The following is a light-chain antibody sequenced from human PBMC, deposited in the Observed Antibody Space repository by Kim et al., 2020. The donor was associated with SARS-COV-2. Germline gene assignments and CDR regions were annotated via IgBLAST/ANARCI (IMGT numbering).Light chain of an antibody. J-gene: IGLJ3*02. CDR1: SLRSYY. V-gene: IGLV3-19*01. CDR2: GEN. Sequence: SSELTQDPAVSVALGQTVRITCQGDSLRSYYANWFQQKPGQAPIIVIYGENKRASGIPDRFSGSISGNTASLSISGAQAEDEADYYCNSRDSSGNRWVFGGGTKLTVL. CDR3: NSRDSSGNRWV.